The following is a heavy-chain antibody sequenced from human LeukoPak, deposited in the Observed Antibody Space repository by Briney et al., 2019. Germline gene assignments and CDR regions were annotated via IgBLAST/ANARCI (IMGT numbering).Heavy chain of an antibody. V-gene: IGHV4-34*01. CDR2: ITYGGAT. Sequence: SGTLSLTCAVYNGSFGGYHWNWIRRPPGKRLEWIGEITYGGATNYNPSLRSRVTMSVDTSKKQFSLKLTSLTAADTAVYYCVRGRYCSSASCYDWFDPWGPGTHVSVSS. CDR3: VRGRYCSSASCYDWFDP. D-gene: IGHD2-2*01. J-gene: IGHJ5*02. CDR1: NGSFGGYH.